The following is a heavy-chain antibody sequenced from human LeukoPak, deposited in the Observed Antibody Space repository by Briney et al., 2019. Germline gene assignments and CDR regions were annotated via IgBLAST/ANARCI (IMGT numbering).Heavy chain of an antibody. D-gene: IGHD1-26*01. J-gene: IGHJ5*02. CDR3: AREVVGANPIP. V-gene: IGHV4-34*01. CDR1: GGSFSGYY. CDR2: INHSGST. Sequence: SETLSLTCAVYGGSFSGYYWSWIRQPPGKGLEWIGEINHSGSTNYNPSLKSRVTMSVDTSKNQFSLKLSSVTAADTAVYYCAREVVGANPIPWGQGTLVTVSS.